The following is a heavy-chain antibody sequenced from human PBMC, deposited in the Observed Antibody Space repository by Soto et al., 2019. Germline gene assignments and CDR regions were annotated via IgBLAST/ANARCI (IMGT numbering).Heavy chain of an antibody. CDR1: GFTVSSHY. J-gene: IGHJ4*02. Sequence: PGGSLRLSCAASGFTVSSHYMSWVRQAPGKGLEWVSVIYAGGNTNYADSVKGRSTISRDNSRNTLDLQLNSLRVEDTAVYYCAREGCTTSSCRYFDWWGQGTLVTVSS. V-gene: IGHV3-53*01. CDR3: AREGCTTSSCRYFDW. D-gene: IGHD2-2*01. CDR2: IYAGGNT.